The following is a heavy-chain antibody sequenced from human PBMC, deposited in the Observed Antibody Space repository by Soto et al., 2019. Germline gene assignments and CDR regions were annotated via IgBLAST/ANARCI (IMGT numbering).Heavy chain of an antibody. J-gene: IGHJ6*03. V-gene: IGHV3-23*01. CDR1: GFTFSSYA. CDR3: AKVLIWRSGSSRYMDV. Sequence: GGSLRLSCAASGFTFSSYAMSWVRQAPGKGLEWVSAISGSADSTSYADSVKGRFTISRDNSKNTLYLQMNSLRAEDTAVYYCAKVLIWRSGSSRYMDVWGKGTTVTVSS. CDR2: ISGSADST. D-gene: IGHD3-9*01.